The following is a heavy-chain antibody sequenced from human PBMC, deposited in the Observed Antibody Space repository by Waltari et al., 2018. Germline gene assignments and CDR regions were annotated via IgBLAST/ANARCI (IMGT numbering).Heavy chain of an antibody. J-gene: IGHJ4*02. CDR2: TTARSKWYN. V-gene: IGHV6-1*01. CDR3: ARDEYYFDY. Sequence: QVQLQQSGPGLVKPSQTLSLTCAISGDSVSRNSAAWNWIRQSPSRGLEWLGRTTARSKWYNNYAVSVKSRITINPDTSKNQYSLQLDSETPEDTAVYYCARDEYYFDYWGQGTLVTVSS. CDR1: GDSVSRNSAA.